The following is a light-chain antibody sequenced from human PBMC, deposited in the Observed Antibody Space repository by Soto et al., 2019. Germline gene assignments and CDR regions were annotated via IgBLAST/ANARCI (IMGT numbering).Light chain of an antibody. CDR3: QQRNTWPPPT. Sequence: EIVLTQSPVTLSLSPGERATLSCRVSQSISNSLAWYQEKPGQAPRLLIYDSSNRATGIPPRFSGSGSGTDFTLTISSLEPEDFAVYYCQQRNTWPPPTFGGGTRVEI. V-gene: IGKV3-11*01. CDR2: DSS. J-gene: IGKJ4*01. CDR1: QSISNS.